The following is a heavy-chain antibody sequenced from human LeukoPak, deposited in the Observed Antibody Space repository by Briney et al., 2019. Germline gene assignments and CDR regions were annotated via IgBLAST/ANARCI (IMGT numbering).Heavy chain of an antibody. CDR3: ARVHGSGWYGVRYYFDY. CDR1: GGSIGSHY. J-gene: IGHJ4*02. CDR2: IYYSGST. D-gene: IGHD6-19*01. Sequence: PSETLSLTCTVSGGSIGSHYWSWIRQPPRKGLEWIGYIYYSGSTKYNPSLTSRVTISVDTSKNQFSLKLSSVTAVDTAVYYCARVHGSGWYGVRYYFDYWGQGTLVTVSS. V-gene: IGHV4-59*11.